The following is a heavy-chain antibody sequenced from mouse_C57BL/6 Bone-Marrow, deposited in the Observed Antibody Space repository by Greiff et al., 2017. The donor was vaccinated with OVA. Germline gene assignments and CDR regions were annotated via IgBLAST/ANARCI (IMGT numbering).Heavy chain of an antibody. CDR1: GYTFTSYW. D-gene: IGHD1-1*01. J-gene: IGHJ3*01. V-gene: IGHV1-64*01. CDR3: ARNLNYYGSFPY. Sequence: VQLQQPGAELVKPGASVKLSCKASGYTFTSYWMHWVKQRPGQGLEWIGMIHPNSGSTNYNEKFKSKATLTVDKSSSTAYMQLSSLTSEDSAVYYCARNLNYYGSFPYWGQGTLVTVSA. CDR2: IHPNSGST.